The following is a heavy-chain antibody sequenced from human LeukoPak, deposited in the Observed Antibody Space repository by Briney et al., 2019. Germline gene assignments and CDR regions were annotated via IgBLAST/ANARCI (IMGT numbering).Heavy chain of an antibody. D-gene: IGHD2-15*01. CDR1: GFTFSSYS. V-gene: IGHV3-21*01. J-gene: IGHJ2*01. Sequence: GGSLRLSCAASGFTFSSYSMNWVRQAPGKGVEWVSSISSSSSYIYYADSVKGRFTISRDNAKNSLHLQMNSLRAEDTAVYYCARDRWDIVVVVAAPLRYFDLWGRGTLVTVSS. CDR3: ARDRWDIVVVVAAPLRYFDL. CDR2: ISSSSSYI.